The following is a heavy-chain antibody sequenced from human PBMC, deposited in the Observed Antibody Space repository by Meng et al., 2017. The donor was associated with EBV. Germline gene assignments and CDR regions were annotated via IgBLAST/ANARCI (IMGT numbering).Heavy chain of an antibody. CDR1: GLTFSSYS. CDR3: ARNRGNGDYYFDY. CDR2: ISSSSSYI. Sequence: VLRWGSGAVLVKPGGALRLYFACSGLTFSSYSMNGVRQAPGKGLEWVSSISSSSSYIYYADSVKGRFTISRDNAKNSLYLQMNSLRAEDTAVYYCARNRGNGDYYFDYWGQGTLVTVSS. D-gene: IGHD4-17*01. V-gene: IGHV3-21*01. J-gene: IGHJ4*02.